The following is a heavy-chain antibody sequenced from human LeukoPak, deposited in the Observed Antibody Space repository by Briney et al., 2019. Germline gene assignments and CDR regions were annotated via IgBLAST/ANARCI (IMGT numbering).Heavy chain of an antibody. Sequence: SGPTLVNPTQTLTLTCTLSGLSLSTSGVGVGWIRQPPGKALEWLALIYWNDEKRYSPSLKSRLTITKDTSKIQVVLAMTNVDPVDTATYYCAHTQYYYDSGGVDDGFDIWGQGTMVTVSS. CDR3: AHTQYYYDSGGVDDGFDI. V-gene: IGHV2-5*01. CDR1: GLSLSTSGVG. J-gene: IGHJ3*02. D-gene: IGHD3-22*01. CDR2: IYWNDEK.